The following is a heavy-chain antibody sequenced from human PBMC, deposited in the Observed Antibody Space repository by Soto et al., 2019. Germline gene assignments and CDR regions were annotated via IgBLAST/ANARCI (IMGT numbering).Heavy chain of an antibody. V-gene: IGHV3-30*18. CDR2: ISYDGSNK. J-gene: IGHJ6*02. CDR1: GFTFSSYG. D-gene: IGHD5-18*01. Sequence: QVQLVESGGGVVQPGRSLRLSCAASGFTFSSYGMHWVRQAPGKGLEWVAVISYDGSNKYYADSVKGRFTISRDNSKNTLYLQMNSLSAEDTAVYYCAKDNTAMVTRGMDVWGQGTTVTVSS. CDR3: AKDNTAMVTRGMDV.